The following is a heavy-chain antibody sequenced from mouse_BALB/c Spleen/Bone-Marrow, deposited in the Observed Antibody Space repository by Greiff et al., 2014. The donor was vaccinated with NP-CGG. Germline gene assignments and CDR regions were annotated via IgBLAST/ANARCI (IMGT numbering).Heavy chain of an antibody. CDR2: INPNNGGT. J-gene: IGHJ2*01. CDR3: TRGRTWDSDY. V-gene: IGHV1S81*02. D-gene: IGHD4-1*01. Sequence: VKLMESGAELVKPGTSVKLSCKASGYTFTTYYMYWVKQRPGQGLEWIGEINPNNGGTNFKEKFKSKATLTVDKSSSTAYMQLSSLTSEDSAVYYCTRGRTWDSDYWGQGTTLTVSS. CDR1: GYTFTTYY.